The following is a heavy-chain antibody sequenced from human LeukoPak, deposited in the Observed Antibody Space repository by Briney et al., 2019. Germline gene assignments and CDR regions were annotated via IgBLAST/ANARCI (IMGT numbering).Heavy chain of an antibody. CDR3: ARDPGLELRGVDY. CDR1: GFTFDDYV. Sequence: GGSLRLSCAASGFTFDDYVMNWVRQAPGKGLEWVSGLNGNGDNTGFADSVKGRFTISRDNAKNSLYLQMNSLRAEDTAVYYCARDPGLELRGVDYWGQGTLVTVSS. D-gene: IGHD1-7*01. CDR2: LNGNGDNT. V-gene: IGHV3-20*04. J-gene: IGHJ4*02.